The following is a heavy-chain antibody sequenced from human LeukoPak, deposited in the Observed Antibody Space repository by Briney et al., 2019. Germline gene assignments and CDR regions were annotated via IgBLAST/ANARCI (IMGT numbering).Heavy chain of an antibody. V-gene: IGHV3-23*01. CDR1: GFTFSSYA. CDR3: AKSRSRYCSSSYYYYGMDV. D-gene: IGHD2-2*01. J-gene: IGHJ6*02. Sequence: PGGYLRLSCAASGFTFSSYAMSWVRQAPGKGLEWVSAISGSGGSTYYADSVKGRFTISRDNSKNTLYLQMDSLRAEDTAVYYCAKSRSRYCSSSYYYYGMDVWGQGTTVTVSS. CDR2: ISGSGGST.